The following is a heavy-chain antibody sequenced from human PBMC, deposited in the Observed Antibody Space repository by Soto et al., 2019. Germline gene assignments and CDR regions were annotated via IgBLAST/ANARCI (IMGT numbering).Heavy chain of an antibody. CDR1: GVTFKDYG. D-gene: IGHD3-16*01. Sequence: GGSLRLSCGAPGVTFKDYGMHWVRQDPGKGLEWVAVISYDGKQTYYADSVKGRFTISKDKSKRTLFLQMNSLRVDDTAVYYCARDGWGSNWYFDLWGRGTLVTVSS. CDR2: ISYDGKQT. V-gene: IGHV3-30*03. CDR3: ARDGWGSNWYFDL. J-gene: IGHJ2*01.